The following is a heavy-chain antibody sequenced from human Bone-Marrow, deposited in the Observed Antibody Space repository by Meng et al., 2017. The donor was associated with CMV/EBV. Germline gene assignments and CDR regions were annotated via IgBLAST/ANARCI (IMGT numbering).Heavy chain of an antibody. D-gene: IGHD2-2*01. Sequence: GSLRLSCTVSGGSISSSSYYWGWIRQPPGKGLEWIGSIYYSGSTYYNPSLKSRVTISVDTSKNQFSLKLSSVTAADTAVYYCARGVRRYCSSTSCRNYYGMDVWGQGTTVTVSS. CDR3: ARGVRRYCSSTSCRNYYGMDV. J-gene: IGHJ6*02. CDR1: GGSISSSSYY. V-gene: IGHV4-39*01. CDR2: IYYSGST.